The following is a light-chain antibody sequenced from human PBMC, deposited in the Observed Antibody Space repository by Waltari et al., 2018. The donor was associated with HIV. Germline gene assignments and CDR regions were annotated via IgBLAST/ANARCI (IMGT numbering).Light chain of an antibody. J-gene: IGKJ2*01. CDR2: GVS. Sequence: VLTQSPGTLSLSPGERATLSCRASQSVDTTYLAWYQHKPGQAPRLLIYGVSSRATGIPDRFSGSGSETDFALTISRLEPEDFAVYYCQHYAISPPMYTFGQGTKLEIK. CDR1: QSVDTTY. V-gene: IGKV3-20*01. CDR3: QHYAISPPMYT.